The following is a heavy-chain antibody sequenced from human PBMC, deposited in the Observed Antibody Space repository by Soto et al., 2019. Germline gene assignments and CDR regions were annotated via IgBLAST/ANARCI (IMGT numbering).Heavy chain of an antibody. D-gene: IGHD6-19*01. CDR1: GFTIKTHW. J-gene: IGHJ5*02. V-gene: IGHV3-74*01. CDR2: INGDGSTI. CDR3: ARDPSNSDWYGYNWFDP. Sequence: EVQLVESGGGLVQPGGSLRLSCAASGFTIKTHWMHWVRQTPGKGLLWVSRINGDGSTITYADSVKGRFTISRDNAKNTLYLQMNSLRAEDTAVYYCARDPSNSDWYGYNWFDPWGQGTLVTVSS.